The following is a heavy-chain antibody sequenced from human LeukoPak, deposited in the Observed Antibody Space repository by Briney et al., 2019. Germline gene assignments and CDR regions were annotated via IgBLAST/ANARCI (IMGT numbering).Heavy chain of an antibody. D-gene: IGHD4-17*01. CDR3: ASLSGDYGDF. V-gene: IGHV4-59*01. Sequence: SETLSLTCTVSGGSISSYYWSWIRLPPGKGLEWIGYIYYSGSTNYNPSLKSRVTISIDTSKNQFSLKLSSVTAADTAVYYCASLSGDYGDFWGQGTLVTVPS. J-gene: IGHJ4*02. CDR1: GGSISSYY. CDR2: IYYSGST.